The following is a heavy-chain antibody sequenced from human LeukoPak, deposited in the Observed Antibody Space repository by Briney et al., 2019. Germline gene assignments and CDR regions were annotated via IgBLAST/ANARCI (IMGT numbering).Heavy chain of an antibody. D-gene: IGHD6-13*01. CDR2: ISAYNGNT. Sequence: GASVNVSCKASGYTFTSYGISWVRQAPGQGLEGMGWISAYNGNTNYAQKLQGRVTMTTDTSTSTAYMELRSLRSDDTAVYYCARVVEDIAAAVYYFDYWGQGTLVTVSS. J-gene: IGHJ4*02. CDR1: GYTFTSYG. V-gene: IGHV1-18*01. CDR3: ARVVEDIAAAVYYFDY.